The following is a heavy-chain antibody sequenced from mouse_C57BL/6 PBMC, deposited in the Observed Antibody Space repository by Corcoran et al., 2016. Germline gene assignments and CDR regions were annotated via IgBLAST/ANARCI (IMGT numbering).Heavy chain of an antibody. J-gene: IGHJ4*01. D-gene: IGHD2-2*01. CDR2: INPNNGGT. V-gene: IGHV1-26*01. CDR1: GYTFTDYY. Sequence: EVQLQQSGPELVKPGASVKISCKASGYTFTDYYMNWVKQSHGKSLEWIGDINPNNGGTSYNQKFKGKATLTVDKSSSTAYMELRSLPSEDSAVYYCARPSSMVTTYYARDDCVQGTSVTVSS. CDR3: ARPSSMVTTYYARDD.